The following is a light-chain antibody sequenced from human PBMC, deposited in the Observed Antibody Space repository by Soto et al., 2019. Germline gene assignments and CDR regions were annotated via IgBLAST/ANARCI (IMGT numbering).Light chain of an antibody. CDR3: QQYTRSRYI. V-gene: IGKV3-15*01. CDR2: GAS. J-gene: IGKJ2*01. Sequence: EIVLTQSPATLSVSPGERVTLSCRASQSVDINLAWYQQKPGQAPRLLIYGASTRATDMSGTFSGRGSGTEFTLTINNLRPEDFAVYYCQQYTRSRYIFGQGTKLEIK. CDR1: QSVDIN.